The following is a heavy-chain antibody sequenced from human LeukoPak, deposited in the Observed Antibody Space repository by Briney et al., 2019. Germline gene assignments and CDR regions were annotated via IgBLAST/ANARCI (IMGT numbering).Heavy chain of an antibody. J-gene: IGHJ4*02. CDR2: ISSSSSCI. V-gene: IGHV3-21*01. CDR1: GFTFSSYS. D-gene: IGHD3-22*01. Sequence: PGGSLRLSCAASGFTFSSYSMNWVRQAPGKGLEWVSSISSSSSCIYYADSVKGRFTISRDNAKNSLYLQMNSLRAEDPAVYYCARDYTMIRYYFDYWGQGTLVTVSS. CDR3: ARDYTMIRYYFDY.